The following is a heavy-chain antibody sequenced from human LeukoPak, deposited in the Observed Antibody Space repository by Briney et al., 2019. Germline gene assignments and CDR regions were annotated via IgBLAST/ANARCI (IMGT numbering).Heavy chain of an antibody. CDR2: IYYSGST. J-gene: IGHJ4*02. V-gene: IGHV4-39*01. D-gene: IGHD3-22*01. CDR3: ARGRKPYDSSGYSSFDY. CDR1: GGSISSSSYY. Sequence: SETLSLTCTVSGGSISSSSYYWGWIRQPPGKGLEWIGSIYYSGSTYYNPSLKSRVTISVDTSKNQFSLKLSSVTAADTAVYYCARGRKPYDSSGYSSFDYWAREPWSPSPQ.